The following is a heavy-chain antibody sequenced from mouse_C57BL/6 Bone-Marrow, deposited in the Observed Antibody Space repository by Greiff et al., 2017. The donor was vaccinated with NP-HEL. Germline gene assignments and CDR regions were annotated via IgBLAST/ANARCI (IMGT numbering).Heavy chain of an antibody. Sequence: EVKLVESGAELVRPGASVKLSCTASGFNIKDYYMHWVKQRPEQGLEWIGRIDPEDGDTEYAPKFQGKATMTADPSSNTAYLQLSSLTSEDTAVYYCTLYSNYDYWGQGTTLTVSS. CDR3: TLYSNYDY. CDR2: IDPEDGDT. D-gene: IGHD2-5*01. V-gene: IGHV14-1*01. CDR1: GFNIKDYY. J-gene: IGHJ2*01.